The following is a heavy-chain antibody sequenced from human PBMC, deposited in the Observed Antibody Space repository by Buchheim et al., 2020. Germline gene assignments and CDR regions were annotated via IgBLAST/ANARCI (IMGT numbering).Heavy chain of an antibody. Sequence: QVQLVQPGAEVKKPGASVKVSCKASGYTFTSYGISWVRQAPGQGLEWMGWISAYNGNTNYAQKLQGRVTMTKDTSTSTAYMELRSLRSDDTAVYYCARAQTTVTTSGKSGYYYGMDVWGQGTT. D-gene: IGHD4-11*01. J-gene: IGHJ6*02. CDR2: ISAYNGNT. CDR1: GYTFTSYG. CDR3: ARAQTTVTTSGKSGYYYGMDV. V-gene: IGHV1-18*01.